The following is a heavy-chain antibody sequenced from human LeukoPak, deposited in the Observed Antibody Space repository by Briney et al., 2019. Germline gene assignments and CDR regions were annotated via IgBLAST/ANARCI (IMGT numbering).Heavy chain of an antibody. CDR3: ARDSSGSVGVDY. CDR2: IYYSGST. V-gene: IGHV4-39*07. J-gene: IGHJ4*02. CDR1: GGSISSNGYY. D-gene: IGHD6-19*01. Sequence: PSETLSLTCTVSGGSISSNGYYWGWIRQPPGKGLEWIGSIYYSGSTYYNPSLKSRVTISVDTSKNQFSLKLSSVTAADTAVYYCARDSSGSVGVDYWGQGTLVTVSS.